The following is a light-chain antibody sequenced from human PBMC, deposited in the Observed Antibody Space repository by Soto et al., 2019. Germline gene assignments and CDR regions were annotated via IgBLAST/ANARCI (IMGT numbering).Light chain of an antibody. J-gene: IGKJ2*01. V-gene: IGKV3-20*01. CDR2: GAS. CDR3: HQYDNAPQT. CDR1: QTLRRTY. Sequence: EIVMMQSPGTLSMSPGERATLSCRASQTLRRTYIAWYQQKPGQAPRVLIYGASKRATCIPDGFSGSGSGTDFSLTISRLEPEDFAVYYCHQYDNAPQTYGQGTKV.